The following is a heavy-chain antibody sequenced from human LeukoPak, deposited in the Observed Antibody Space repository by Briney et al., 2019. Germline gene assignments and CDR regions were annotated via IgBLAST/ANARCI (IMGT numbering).Heavy chain of an antibody. J-gene: IGHJ4*02. CDR1: GFPFRSHW. CDR3: ARSLGYSSGG. CDR2: ISTDGTTT. Sequence: EGSLRLSCAASGFPFRSHWMHWVRQVPGKGLVWVSHISTDGTTTNYADSVKGRFTISRDNAKDTLYLQLNSLRAEDTAIYYCARSLGYSSGGWGQGTLVTVSS. D-gene: IGHD2-15*01. V-gene: IGHV3-74*01.